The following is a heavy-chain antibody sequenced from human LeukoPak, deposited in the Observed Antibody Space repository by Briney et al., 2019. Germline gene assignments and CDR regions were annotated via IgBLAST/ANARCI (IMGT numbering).Heavy chain of an antibody. CDR1: GFTFSTYA. Sequence: GRSLRLSCAASGFTFSTYAMHWVRQAPGKGLEWVAVIAFDGINKYYADSVKGRFTVSRDNSKDTMYLQMNSLRVEDTAVFYCARGPEYGSTPAREFHIWGQGTMVTVSS. CDR2: IAFDGINK. V-gene: IGHV3-30-3*01. CDR3: ARGPEYGSTPAREFHI. J-gene: IGHJ3*02. D-gene: IGHD1-14*01.